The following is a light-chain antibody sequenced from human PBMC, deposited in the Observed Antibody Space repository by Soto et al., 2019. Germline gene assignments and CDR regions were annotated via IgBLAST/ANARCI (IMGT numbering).Light chain of an antibody. CDR2: EVT. J-gene: IGLJ1*01. Sequence: QSALTQPASVSGSPGQSITISCTGTSSDIGGYNYVSWYQQHPGKAPKLMIYEVTNRPSGVSNRFSGSKSGNTASLTISGFQAEDEADYYCNSYTSSSTYVFGTGTKLTVL. CDR1: SSDIGGYNY. V-gene: IGLV2-14*01. CDR3: NSYTSSSTYV.